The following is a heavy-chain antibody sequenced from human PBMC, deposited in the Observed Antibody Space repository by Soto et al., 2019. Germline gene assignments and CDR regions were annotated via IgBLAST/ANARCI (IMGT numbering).Heavy chain of an antibody. V-gene: IGHV4-30-2*01. CDR2: IYHSGST. CDR1: GGSISSGGYS. CDR3: ARVFHDYDSSGDAFDI. D-gene: IGHD3-22*01. J-gene: IGHJ3*02. Sequence: SETLSLTCAVSGGSISSGGYSWSWIRQPPGKGLEWIGYIYHSGSTYYNPSLKSRVTISVDRSKNQFSLKLSSVTAADTAVYYRARVFHDYDSSGDAFDIWGQRTMVTVSS.